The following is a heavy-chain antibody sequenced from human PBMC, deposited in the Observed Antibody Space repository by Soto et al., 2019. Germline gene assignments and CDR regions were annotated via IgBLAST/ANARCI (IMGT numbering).Heavy chain of an antibody. CDR1: GGSISSGGYY. V-gene: IGHV4-31*03. D-gene: IGHD3-3*01. Sequence: PSETLSLTCTVSGGSISSGGYYWSWIRQHPGKGLEWIGYIYYSGSTYYNPSLKSRVTISVDTSKNQFSLKLSSVTAADTAVYYCARGSLFTIFGVAHNDYWGQGTLVTVSS. J-gene: IGHJ4*02. CDR2: IYYSGST. CDR3: ARGSLFTIFGVAHNDY.